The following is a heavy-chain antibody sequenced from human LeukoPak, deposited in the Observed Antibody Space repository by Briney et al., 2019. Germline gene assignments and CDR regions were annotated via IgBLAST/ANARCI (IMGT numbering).Heavy chain of an antibody. J-gene: IGHJ3*02. D-gene: IGHD2-15*01. CDR1: GFTFSGSA. CDR2: IRSKANSYAT. Sequence: PGGSLRLSCAASGFTFSGSAMHWVRQASGKGLEWVGRIRSKANSYATAYAASVKGRFTISRDDSKNTAYLQMNSLKTKDTAVYYCTRHDGCSGGSCYPDDAFDIWGQGTMVTVSS. CDR3: TRHDGCSGGSCYPDDAFDI. V-gene: IGHV3-73*01.